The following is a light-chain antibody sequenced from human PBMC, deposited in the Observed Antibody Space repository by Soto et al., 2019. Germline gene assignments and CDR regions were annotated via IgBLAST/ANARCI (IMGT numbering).Light chain of an antibody. CDR1: SSTVGGFNV. V-gene: IGLV2-23*01. Sequence: QSPLGQPASVSGAPGHSITISCTGTSSTVGGFNVVSWYQQHPGKAPKVIIYEGIKRPSGVSNRFSGSNSGSTASLTISGLQAEEEADYYCCSYVGATTYVFGTGTKVTVL. CDR3: CSYVGATTYV. J-gene: IGLJ1*01. CDR2: EGI.